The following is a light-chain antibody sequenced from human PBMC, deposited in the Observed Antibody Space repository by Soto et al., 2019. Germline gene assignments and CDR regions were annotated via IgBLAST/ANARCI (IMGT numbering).Light chain of an antibody. CDR3: QQYGSSPWT. CDR2: DAS. CDR1: QSVSNTY. Sequence: EIVLTQSPATLSLSPGERATLSCGASQSVSNTYLAWYQQKPGLAPRLLIYDASSRATGIPDRFSGSGSETDFTLTISRLEPEDFAVYYCQQYGSSPWTFGQGTKVEIK. V-gene: IGKV3D-20*01. J-gene: IGKJ1*01.